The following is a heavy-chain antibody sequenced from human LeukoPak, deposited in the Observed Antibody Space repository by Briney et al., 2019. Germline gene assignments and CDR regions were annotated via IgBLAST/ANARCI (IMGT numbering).Heavy chain of an antibody. CDR2: LYHSGST. J-gene: IGHJ6*03. CDR1: GSPISSAYY. Sequence: PSETLSLTCTVSGSPISSAYYWGWIRQPPGKGLEWIGRLYHSGSTYYTPSLKSRVTISVDTSKNKFSLRLSSVTAADTAVYYCARKYGYYYYMDVWGKGTTVTVSS. V-gene: IGHV4-38-2*02. D-gene: IGHD4-17*01. CDR3: ARKYGYYYYMDV.